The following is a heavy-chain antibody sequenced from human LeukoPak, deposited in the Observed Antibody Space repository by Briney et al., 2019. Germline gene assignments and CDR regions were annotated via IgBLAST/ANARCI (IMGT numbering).Heavy chain of an antibody. CDR2: ISGSGGST. V-gene: IGHV3-23*01. CDR3: AKEDRNSSSWYDY. J-gene: IGHJ4*02. Sequence: GGSLRLSCAASGSIFSSYSMSCVRQPPGKGLEWVSAISGSGGSTYYADSMKGRFTISRDNSKNTLYLQMNSLRAEATAVYYCAKEDRNSSSWYDYWHRGTLVTVSS. CDR1: GSIFSSYS. D-gene: IGHD6-13*01.